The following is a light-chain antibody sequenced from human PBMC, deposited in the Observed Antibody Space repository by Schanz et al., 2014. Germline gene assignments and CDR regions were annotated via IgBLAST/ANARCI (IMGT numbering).Light chain of an antibody. V-gene: IGLV2-14*01. CDR2: DVS. CDR3: CSLSADSTWV. Sequence: QSALTQPASVSGSPGQSITISCTGTSSDVGGYNYVSWYQQHPGKAPKLMIYDVSNRPSGVSNRFSGSKSGNTASLTISGLQADDEADYHCCSLSADSTWVFGGGTKLTV. CDR1: SSDVGGYNY. J-gene: IGLJ3*02.